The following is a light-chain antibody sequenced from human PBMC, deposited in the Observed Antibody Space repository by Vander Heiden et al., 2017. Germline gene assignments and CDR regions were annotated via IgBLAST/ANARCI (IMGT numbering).Light chain of an antibody. CDR3: QRYYSTPPT. V-gene: IGKV4-1*01. J-gene: IGKJ4*01. CDR1: QSVLYSSNNKNY. Sequence: DIVMNPAPDPPAVALGGRATINCKSSQSVLYSSNNKNYLAWYQQKPGQPPKLLIYWASTREAGVPDRFSGSGSGTDFTLTISSLQAEDVAVYYCQRYYSTPPTFGGGTKVEIK. CDR2: WAS.